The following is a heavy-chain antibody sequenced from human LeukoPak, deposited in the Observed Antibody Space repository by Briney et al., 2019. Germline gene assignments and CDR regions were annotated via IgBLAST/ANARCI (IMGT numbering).Heavy chain of an antibody. CDR1: GGTFSSYA. Sequence: ASVKVSCKASGGTFSSYAISWVRQAPGQGLEWMGRMIPILGIANYAQKFQGRVTITADKSTSTAYMELSSLRSEDTAVYYCARGGSNPIFGVVPKGYGMDVWGQGTTVTVSS. D-gene: IGHD3-3*01. CDR3: ARGGSNPIFGVVPKGYGMDV. V-gene: IGHV1-69*04. J-gene: IGHJ6*02. CDR2: MIPILGIA.